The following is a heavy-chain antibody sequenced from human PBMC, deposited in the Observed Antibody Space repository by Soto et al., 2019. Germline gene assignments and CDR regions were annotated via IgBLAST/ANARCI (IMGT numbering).Heavy chain of an antibody. CDR1: GGSFSGYY. CDR3: ARDYYYYGMDV. V-gene: IGHV4-34*01. J-gene: IGHJ6*02. CDR2: INHSGST. Sequence: QVQLQQWGAGLLKPSETLSLTCAVYGGSFSGYYWSWIRQPPGKGLEWIGEINHSGSTNYNPSLKSRVTISVDTSKNQFSLTLSSVTAADTAVYYCARDYYYYGMDVWGQGTTVTVSS.